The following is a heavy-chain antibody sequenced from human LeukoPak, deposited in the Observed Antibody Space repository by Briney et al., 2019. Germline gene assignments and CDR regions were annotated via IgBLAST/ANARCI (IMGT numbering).Heavy chain of an antibody. D-gene: IGHD4-23*01. CDR1: GGSISSYY. CDR3: ARIGNGYFDY. Sequence: PSETLSLTCTVSGGSISSYYWSWIRQPPGKGLEWIGDIYYSGSTNYNPSLKSRVTISVDTSKNQFSLKLSSVTAADTAVYYCARIGNGYFDYWGQGTLVTVSS. CDR2: IYYSGST. J-gene: IGHJ4*02. V-gene: IGHV4-59*01.